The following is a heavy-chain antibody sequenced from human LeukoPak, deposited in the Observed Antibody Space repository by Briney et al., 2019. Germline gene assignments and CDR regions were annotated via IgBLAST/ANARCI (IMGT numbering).Heavy chain of an antibody. Sequence: GGSLRLSCAASGFTVSSNSMSWVRQAPGKGLVWVSFIYTGGSTYYADSVKGRFTISRDNSKNTLYLQMNSLRAEDTAVYYCARDVAAPGGVYFDYWGQGTLVTVSS. J-gene: IGHJ4*02. D-gene: IGHD3-16*01. CDR1: GFTVSSNS. CDR3: ARDVAAPGGVYFDY. V-gene: IGHV3-66*01. CDR2: IYTGGST.